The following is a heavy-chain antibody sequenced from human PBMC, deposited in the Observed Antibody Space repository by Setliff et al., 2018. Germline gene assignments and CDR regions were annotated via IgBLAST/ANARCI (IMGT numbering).Heavy chain of an antibody. CDR2: SNAGNGNT. CDR1: GYTFTSYA. D-gene: IGHD5-12*01. CDR3: ARYSCYEYVDY. Sequence: ASVKVSCKASGYTFTSYAMHLVRQAPGQRLEWMGRSNAGNGNTKYSQEFQGRVTMTRDTSTSTVYMELSSLRSEDTAVYYCARYSCYEYVDYWGQGTLVTVSS. J-gene: IGHJ4*02. V-gene: IGHV1-3*02.